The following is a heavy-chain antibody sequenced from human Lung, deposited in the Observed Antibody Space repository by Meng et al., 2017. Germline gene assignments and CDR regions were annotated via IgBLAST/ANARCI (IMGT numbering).Heavy chain of an antibody. D-gene: IGHD2-2*01. CDR2: INGVFGSK. Sequence: SVKVSCKASGGIFSNSVIGWVRQAPGQGLEWMGGINGVFGSKHLARKFQDRLTITTDEATSTVYMELTRLTSEDTAVYYCARKAGNCISTTCYSLDYWGQGTLVTGSS. J-gene: IGHJ4*02. CDR3: ARKAGNCISTTCYSLDY. V-gene: IGHV1-69*05. CDR1: GGIFSNSV.